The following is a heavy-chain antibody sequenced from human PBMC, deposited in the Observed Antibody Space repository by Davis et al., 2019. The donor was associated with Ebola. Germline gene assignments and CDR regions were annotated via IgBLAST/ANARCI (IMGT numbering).Heavy chain of an antibody. Sequence: GGSLRLSCKTSGYNFGTYWIGWVRQLPGKGLEWMGIVYPGDSDTRYSSPFKGQVTISADKSISTTYLQWSSLKASDTALYFCARPFTSGQANAFSIWGQGTMVVVSS. CDR1: GYNFGTYW. V-gene: IGHV5-51*01. CDR3: ARPFTSGQANAFSI. J-gene: IGHJ3*02. CDR2: VYPGDSDT. D-gene: IGHD2-15*01.